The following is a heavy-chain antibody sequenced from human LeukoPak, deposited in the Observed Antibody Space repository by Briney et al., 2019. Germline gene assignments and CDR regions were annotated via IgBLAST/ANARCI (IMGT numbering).Heavy chain of an antibody. J-gene: IGHJ3*02. Sequence: PGGSLRLSCAAFGFTFSSYAMNGVRQAPGKGLEWVSGIGYTGDSTFYADSVKGRFTVSRDSSKNTLFLHMNSLRAEDTALYYCAKSPTVDAAFDIWGQGTMVTVSS. CDR3: AKSPTVDAAFDI. CDR2: IGYTGDST. D-gene: IGHD4-23*01. V-gene: IGHV3-23*01. CDR1: GFTFSSYA.